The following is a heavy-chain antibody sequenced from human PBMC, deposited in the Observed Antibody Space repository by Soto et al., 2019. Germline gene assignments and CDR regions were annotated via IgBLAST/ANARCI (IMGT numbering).Heavy chain of an antibody. J-gene: IGHJ6*02. CDR1: LYSFTSYW. CDR2: IDPSDSYT. D-gene: IGHD2-2*02. V-gene: IGHV5-10-1*01. Sequence: ESRKISCKVSLYSFTSYWISWVRQMPVRGLECMGRIDPSDSYTNYRESFQGHVTISADNSIITAYLQWRSLKASDTAMYYCARGSYCSSPRCYTSYYYGMDVWGQGTTVNVSS. CDR3: ARGSYCSSPRCYTSYYYGMDV.